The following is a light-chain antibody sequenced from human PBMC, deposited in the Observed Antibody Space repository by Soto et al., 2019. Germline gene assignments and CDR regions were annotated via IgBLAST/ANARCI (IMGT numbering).Light chain of an antibody. CDR3: QQYNNWPPIT. J-gene: IGKJ5*01. CDR1: QSVSSGN. Sequence: EIVFTQSPGTLSLSPGERATLSFRARQSVSSGNLAWYQQKPGQAPRLLIYGASTRATGIPARFSGSGSGTEFTLTISSLQSEDFAVYYCQQYNNWPPITFGQGTRLEIK. V-gene: IGKV3-15*01. CDR2: GAS.